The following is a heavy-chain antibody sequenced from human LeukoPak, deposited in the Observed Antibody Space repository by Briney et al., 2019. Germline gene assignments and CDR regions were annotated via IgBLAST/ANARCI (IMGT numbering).Heavy chain of an antibody. CDR2: IYFSGAT. CDR1: GGSISSNIYF. V-gene: IGHV4-39*07. Sequence: SETLSLTCTVSGGSISSNIYFWGWIRQTPEKGLEWIGNIYFSGATYYNPSLKSRVTISVDTSKNQFSLKLSSVTAADTAVYYCARLSSTWYQDWYFDLWGRGTLVTVSS. D-gene: IGHD6-13*01. J-gene: IGHJ2*01. CDR3: ARLSSTWYQDWYFDL.